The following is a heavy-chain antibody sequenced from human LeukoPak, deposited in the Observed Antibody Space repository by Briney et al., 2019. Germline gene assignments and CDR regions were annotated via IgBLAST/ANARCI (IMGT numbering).Heavy chain of an antibody. Sequence: PGGSLRLSCAASGFTFSSYAMSWVRQAPGKGLEWVSAISGSGGSTYYTDSVKGRFTISRDNSKNTLYLQMNSLRAEDTAVYYCAKGRMINSGAFDIWGQGTMFTVSS. J-gene: IGHJ3*02. D-gene: IGHD3-22*01. CDR2: ISGSGGST. CDR1: GFTFSSYA. V-gene: IGHV3-23*01. CDR3: AKGRMINSGAFDI.